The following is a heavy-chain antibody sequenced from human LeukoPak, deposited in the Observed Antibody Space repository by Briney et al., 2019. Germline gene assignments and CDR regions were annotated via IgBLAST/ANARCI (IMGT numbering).Heavy chain of an antibody. Sequence: ASVKVSCKASGYTFTSYDINWVRQATGQGLEWMGWMNPNSGNTGYAQKFQGRVTITRNTSISTAYMELSSLRSEDTAVYYCARRSTMPHAFDIWGQGTMVTVSS. J-gene: IGHJ3*02. V-gene: IGHV1-8*03. CDR3: ARRSTMPHAFDI. D-gene: IGHD2-2*01. CDR2: MNPNSGNT. CDR1: GYTFTSYD.